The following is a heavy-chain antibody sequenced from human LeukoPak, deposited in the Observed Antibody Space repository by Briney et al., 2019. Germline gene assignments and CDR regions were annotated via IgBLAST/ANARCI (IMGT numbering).Heavy chain of an antibody. CDR2: ISSSSSYI. CDR1: GFTFSSYS. Sequence: GGSLRLSCAASGFTFSSYSMTWVRQAPGKGLEWVSSISSSSSYIYYADSVKGRFTISRDNAKNSLYLQMNSLRAEDTAVYYCARAVAGTPDYWGQGTLVTVSS. CDR3: ARAVAGTPDY. V-gene: IGHV3-21*01. J-gene: IGHJ4*02. D-gene: IGHD6-19*01.